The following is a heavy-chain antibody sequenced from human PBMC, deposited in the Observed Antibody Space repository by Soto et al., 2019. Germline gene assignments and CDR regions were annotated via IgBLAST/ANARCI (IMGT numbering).Heavy chain of an antibody. Sequence: LRLSCATSGFTFSSAWMSWVRQAPGEGLEWVGRIKSKADGETIEYAAPVKGRFTISRDDSKATVFLQMNSLKAEDTAIYYCAADIPPPQGPSYPIDYWGQGTLVTVSS. V-gene: IGHV3-15*01. J-gene: IGHJ4*01. CDR1: GFTFSSAW. D-gene: IGHD1-26*01. CDR3: AADIPPPQGPSYPIDY. CDR2: IKSKADGETI.